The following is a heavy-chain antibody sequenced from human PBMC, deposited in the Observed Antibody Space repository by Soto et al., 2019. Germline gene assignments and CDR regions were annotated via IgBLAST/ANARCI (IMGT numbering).Heavy chain of an antibody. D-gene: IGHD2-15*01. CDR2: ISSSSSYI. V-gene: IGHV3-21*01. CDR1: GFTFSSYS. Sequence: GGSLRLSCAASGFTFSSYSMNWVRQAPGKGLEWVSSISSSSSYIYYADSVKGRFTISRDNAKNSLYLQMNSLRAEDTAVYYCAKDRSSTIYYYYGMDVWGQGTTVTVSS. J-gene: IGHJ6*02. CDR3: AKDRSSTIYYYYGMDV.